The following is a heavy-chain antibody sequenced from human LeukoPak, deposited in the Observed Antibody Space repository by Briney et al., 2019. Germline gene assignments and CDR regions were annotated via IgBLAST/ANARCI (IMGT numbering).Heavy chain of an antibody. J-gene: IGHJ6*03. D-gene: IGHD3-10*01. CDR2: IYYSGST. V-gene: IGHV4-59*01. Sequence: PSETLSLTCTVSGGSISSYYWSWIRQPPGKGLEWIGYIYYSGSTNYNPSLKSRVTISVDTSKNQFSLKLSSVTAADTAVYYCARAGAAPHYYYYGTSDYYMDVWGKGTTVTVSS. CDR1: GGSISSYY. CDR3: ARAGAAPHYYYYGTSDYYMDV.